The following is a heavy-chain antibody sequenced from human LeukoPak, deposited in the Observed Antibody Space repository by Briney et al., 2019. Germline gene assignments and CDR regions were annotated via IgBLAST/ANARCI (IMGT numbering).Heavy chain of an antibody. CDR2: IYYSGST. CDR1: GGSVSSSSYY. V-gene: IGHV4-39*07. D-gene: IGHD3-22*01. CDR3: AREDYYNSGGYYLDY. Sequence: SETLSLTCTVSGGSVSSSSYYWGWIRQPPGKGLEWIGSIYYSGSTYYNPSLKSRVTISVDTSKNQFSLKLSSVTAADTAVYFCAREDYYNSGGYYLDYWGQGTLVTVSS. J-gene: IGHJ4*02.